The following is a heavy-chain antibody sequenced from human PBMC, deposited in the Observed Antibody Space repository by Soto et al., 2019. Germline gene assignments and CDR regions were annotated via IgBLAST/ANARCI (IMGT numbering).Heavy chain of an antibody. V-gene: IGHV4-39*01. D-gene: IGHD3-9*01. CDR2: IYYSGST. CDR1: GGSISSSSYY. CDR3: ARHARYYDILTGYSTLSWFDP. J-gene: IGHJ5*02. Sequence: SETLSLTCTVSGGSISSSSYYWGWIRQPPGKGLAWIGSIYYSGSTYYNPSLESRVTISVDTSKNQFSLKLSSVTAADTAVYYCARHARYYDILTGYSTLSWFDPWGQGTLVTVS.